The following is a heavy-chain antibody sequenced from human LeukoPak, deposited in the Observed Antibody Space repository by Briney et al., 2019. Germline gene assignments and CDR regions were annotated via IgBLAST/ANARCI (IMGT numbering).Heavy chain of an antibody. CDR2: ISGSGGST. CDR3: AKEQYYYDSSGYYYFDY. J-gene: IGHJ4*02. V-gene: IGHV3-23*01. D-gene: IGHD3-22*01. CDR1: GFTFSSYA. Sequence: GGSLRLSCAASGFTFSSYAMSWVRQAPGKGLEWVSAISGSGGSTYYADSVKGRFTISRDNSKNTLYLQMNCLRAEDTAVYYCAKEQYYYDSSGYYYFDYWGQGTLVTVSS.